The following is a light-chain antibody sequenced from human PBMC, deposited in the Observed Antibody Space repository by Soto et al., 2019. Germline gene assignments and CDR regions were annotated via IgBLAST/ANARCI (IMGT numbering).Light chain of an antibody. CDR3: QQYYSYPRT. CDR2: GIS. Sequence: EMVMTQSPAILSVSPGESATLSCRASQSVNSNYLAWYQQHPGQPPRLLIYGISTRATGIPARFSGSGSGTEFSLTISSLQSEDFATYYCQQYYSYPRTFGQGTKVDIK. J-gene: IGKJ1*01. CDR1: QSVNSN. V-gene: IGKV3-15*01.